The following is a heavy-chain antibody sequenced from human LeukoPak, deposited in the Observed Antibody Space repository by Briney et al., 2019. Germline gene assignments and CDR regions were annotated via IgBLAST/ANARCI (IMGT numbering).Heavy chain of an antibody. V-gene: IGHV3-30*03. CDR2: ISYDGSNK. Sequence: GGSLRLSCAASGFTFSSYGMHWVRQAPGKGLEWVAVISYDGSNKYYADSVKGRFTISRDNSKNTLYLQMNGLRAEDTAVYYWARGDSGSYIAFDIWGQGTMVTVSS. CDR1: GFTFSSYG. D-gene: IGHD1-26*01. CDR3: ARGDSGSYIAFDI. J-gene: IGHJ3*02.